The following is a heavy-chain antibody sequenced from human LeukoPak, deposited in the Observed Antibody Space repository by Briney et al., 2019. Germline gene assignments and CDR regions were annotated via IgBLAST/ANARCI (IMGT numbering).Heavy chain of an antibody. Sequence: ASVKVSCKASGGTFSSYAISRVRQAPGQGLEWMGGIIPIFGTANYAQKFQGRVTITTDESTSTAYMELSSLRSEDTAVYYCARTLKPYYYDSSGYYTLGFDYWGQGTLVTVSS. J-gene: IGHJ4*02. CDR1: GGTFSSYA. CDR3: ARTLKPYYYDSSGYYTLGFDY. CDR2: IIPIFGTA. V-gene: IGHV1-69*05. D-gene: IGHD3-22*01.